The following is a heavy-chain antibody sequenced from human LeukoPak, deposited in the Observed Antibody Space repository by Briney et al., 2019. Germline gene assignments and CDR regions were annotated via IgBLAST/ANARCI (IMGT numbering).Heavy chain of an antibody. CDR2: INHSGST. V-gene: IGHV4-34*01. CDR1: GGSFSGYY. D-gene: IGHD3-3*01. CDR3: ARDLYYDFWSGYYRYNWFDP. Sequence: SETLSLTCAVYGGSFSGYYWSWIRQPPGKGLEWIGEINHSGSTNYNPSLKSRVTISVDTSKNQFSLKLSSVTATDTAVYYCARDLYYDFWSGYYRYNWFDPWGQGTLVTVSS. J-gene: IGHJ5*02.